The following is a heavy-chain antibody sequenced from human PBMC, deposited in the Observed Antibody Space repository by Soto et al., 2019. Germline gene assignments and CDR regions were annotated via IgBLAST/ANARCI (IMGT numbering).Heavy chain of an antibody. V-gene: IGHV6-1*01. CDR3: ARRCSGGSCYSAVWGNYYYYGMDV. CDR1: GDHVSSNSAA. J-gene: IGHJ6*02. D-gene: IGHD2-15*01. CDR2: TYYRSKWYN. Sequence: PSQTLSLTSAISGDHVSSNSAAWTWIRQTPSRGLEWLGRTYYRSKWYNDYAVSVKSRITINPDTSKNQFSLQLNSVTPEDTAVYYCARRCSGGSCYSAVWGNYYYYGMDVWGQGTTVTVSS.